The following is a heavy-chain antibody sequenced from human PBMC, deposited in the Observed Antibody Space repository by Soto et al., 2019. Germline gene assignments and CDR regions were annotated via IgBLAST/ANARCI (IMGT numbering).Heavy chain of an antibody. CDR1: GGSISSSSYY. CDR2: IYYSGST. D-gene: IGHD6-25*01. J-gene: IGHJ4*02. CDR3: AREVAATVTDYFDY. Sequence: SETLSLTCTVSGGSISSSSYYWGWIRQPPGKGLEWIGSIYYSGSTYYNPSLKSRVTISVDTSKNQFSLKLRSVTAADTAVYYCAREVAATVTDYFDYWGQGTLVTVSS. V-gene: IGHV4-39*07.